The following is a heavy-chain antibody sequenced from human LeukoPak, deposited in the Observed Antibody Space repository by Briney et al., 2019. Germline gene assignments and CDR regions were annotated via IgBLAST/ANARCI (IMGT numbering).Heavy chain of an antibody. CDR3: TRLAAAVDY. V-gene: IGHV3-73*01. CDR1: GFTFSGFT. J-gene: IGHJ4*02. CDR2: IRSKTNNYAT. Sequence: GGSLRLSCAASGFTFSGFTLHWVRLASGKGLEWIGRIRSKTNNYATTYAASVTGRFTISRDDAENTAYLQMNSLKTEDTAVYYCTRLAAAVDYWGQGTLVTVSS. D-gene: IGHD6-13*01.